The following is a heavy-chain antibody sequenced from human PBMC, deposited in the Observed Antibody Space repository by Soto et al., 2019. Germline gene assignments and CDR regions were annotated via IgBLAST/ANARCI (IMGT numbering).Heavy chain of an antibody. D-gene: IGHD3-22*01. Sequence: GESLKISCKGSGYSFTSYWIGWVRQMPGKGLEWMGIIYPGDSDTRYSPSFQGQVTISADKSISTAYLQWSSLKASDTAMYYCARSPSYYYDSSGYSYYFDYWGQGTLVTVSS. V-gene: IGHV5-51*01. CDR1: GYSFTSYW. J-gene: IGHJ4*02. CDR3: ARSPSYYYDSSGYSYYFDY. CDR2: IYPGDSDT.